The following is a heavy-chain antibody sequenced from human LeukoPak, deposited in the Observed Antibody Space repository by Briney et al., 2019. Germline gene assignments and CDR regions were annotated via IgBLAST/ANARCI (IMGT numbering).Heavy chain of an antibody. Sequence: GGSLRLSCAAPGFTFDDYAMHWVRQAPGKGLEWVSGISWNSGSIGYADSVKGRFTISRDNAKNSLYLQMNSLRAEDTALYYCAKALVAVAGYALDYWGQGTLVTVSS. D-gene: IGHD6-19*01. CDR3: AKALVAVAGYALDY. V-gene: IGHV3-9*01. J-gene: IGHJ4*02. CDR2: ISWNSGSI. CDR1: GFTFDDYA.